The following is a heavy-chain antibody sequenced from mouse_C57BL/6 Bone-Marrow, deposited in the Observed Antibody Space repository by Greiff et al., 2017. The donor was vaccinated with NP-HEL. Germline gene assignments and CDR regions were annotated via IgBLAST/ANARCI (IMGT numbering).Heavy chain of an antibody. CDR3: ARGGWLLPPFAD. CDR1: GFTFSSYA. CDR2: ISDGGSYT. V-gene: IGHV5-4*01. D-gene: IGHD2-3*01. J-gene: IGHJ3*01. Sequence: EVQLVESGGGLVKPGGSLKLSCAASGFTFSSYAMSWVRQTPEKRLEWVATISDGGSYTYYPDNVKGRFTISRDNAKNNLYLQMSHLKSEDTAMYYCARGGWLLPPFADWGQGTLVTVSA.